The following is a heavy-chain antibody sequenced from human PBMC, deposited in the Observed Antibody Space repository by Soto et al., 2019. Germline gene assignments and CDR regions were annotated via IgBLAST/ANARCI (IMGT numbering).Heavy chain of an antibody. J-gene: IGHJ6*02. V-gene: IGHV1-46*01. CDR2: INPSGGST. D-gene: IGHD1-7*01. Sequence: ASVKVSCKASGYTFTSYYMHWVRQAPGQGLEWMGIINPSGGSTSYAQKFQGRVTMTRDTSTSTVYMELSSLRSEDTAVYYCARDIKGLELPHGMDVWGQGTTVTVSS. CDR1: GYTFTSYY. CDR3: ARDIKGLELPHGMDV.